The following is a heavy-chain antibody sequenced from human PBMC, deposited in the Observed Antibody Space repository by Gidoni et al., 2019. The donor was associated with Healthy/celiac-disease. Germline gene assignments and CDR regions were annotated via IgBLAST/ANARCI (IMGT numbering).Heavy chain of an antibody. CDR1: GFTFSSYG. D-gene: IGHD1-26*01. CDR2: IWYDGSNK. J-gene: IGHJ4*02. Sequence: QVQLVESGGGVVQPGRSLRLSCAASGFTFSSYGMHWVRQAPGKGLEWVAVIWYDGSNKHYADSVKGRFTISRDNSKNTLYLQMNSLRAEDTAVYYCSRSPSGSYYNYWGQGTLVTVSS. V-gene: IGHV3-33*01. CDR3: SRSPSGSYYNY.